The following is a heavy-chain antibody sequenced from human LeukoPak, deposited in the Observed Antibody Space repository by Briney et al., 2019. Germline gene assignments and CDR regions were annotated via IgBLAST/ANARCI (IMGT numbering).Heavy chain of an antibody. CDR3: AKDCTVTKCSDY. CDR2: IGGGGGTT. Sequence: GGSLRLSCAASGFTFSSYAMTWVRQAPGKGLEWVSAIGGGGGTTYYAKSVQGQFTISRDNSKNTLYLQMNSLRAEDTAVYYCAKDCTVTKCSDYWGQGTLVTVSS. CDR1: GFTFSSYA. J-gene: IGHJ4*02. D-gene: IGHD4-17*01. V-gene: IGHV3-23*01.